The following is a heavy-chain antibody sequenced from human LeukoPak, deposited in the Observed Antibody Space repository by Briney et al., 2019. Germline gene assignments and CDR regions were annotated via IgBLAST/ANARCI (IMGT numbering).Heavy chain of an antibody. J-gene: IGHJ4*02. D-gene: IGHD3-3*01. CDR2: IYHSGST. CDR1: GGSISSGGYY. CDR3: ARDAKSGFLEWSYFDY. V-gene: IGHV4-30-2*01. Sequence: SETLSLTCTVSGGSISSGGYYWSWIRQPPGKGLEWIGYIYHSGSTYYNPSLKSRVTISVDRSKNQFSLKLSSVTAADTAVYYCARDAKSGFLEWSYFDYWGQGTLVTVSS.